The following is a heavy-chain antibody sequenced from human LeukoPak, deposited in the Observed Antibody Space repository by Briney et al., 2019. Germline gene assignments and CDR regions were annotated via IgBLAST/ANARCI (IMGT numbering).Heavy chain of an antibody. D-gene: IGHD3-16*01. J-gene: IGHJ4*02. CDR1: GYSISSGYY. CDR3: VTDNYVPVY. V-gene: IGHV4-38-2*02. CDR2: IYRSGNT. Sequence: PSETLSLTCSVCGYSISSGYYWGWIRQPPGKGLEWIGSIYRSGNTYYNPSLKSRVTISVDTSKNQFSLKVNSVTAADTAVYYCVTDNYVPVYWGQRTLVTVSS.